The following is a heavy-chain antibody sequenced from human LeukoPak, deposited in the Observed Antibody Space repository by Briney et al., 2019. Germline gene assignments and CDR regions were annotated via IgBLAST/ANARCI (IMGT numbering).Heavy chain of an antibody. D-gene: IGHD3-22*01. J-gene: IGHJ4*02. CDR3: ARDRGLDYYDSSGYPFDY. V-gene: IGHV4-30-2*01. CDR2: IYHSGST. CDR1: GDSISSGGYS. Sequence: PSETLSLTCAVSGDSISSGGYSWSWIRQPPGKGLEWIGYIYHSGSTYYNPSLKSRVAISVDRSKNQFSLKLSSVTAADTAVYYCARDRGLDYYDSSGYPFDYWGQGTLVTVSS.